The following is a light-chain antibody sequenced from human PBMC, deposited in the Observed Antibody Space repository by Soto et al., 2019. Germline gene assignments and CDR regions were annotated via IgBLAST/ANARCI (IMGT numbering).Light chain of an antibody. V-gene: IGKV1-9*01. CDR2: AAS. Sequence: DIQLTQSPSFLSASVGDRVTITCRASQGISSYLAWYQQKPGKAPKLLIYAASTLQSGVPSRFSGSGSGTEFTLTISSLQPEDFAVYYCQQYERSPWTFGQGTKVDIK. CDR3: QQYERSPWT. CDR1: QGISSY. J-gene: IGKJ1*01.